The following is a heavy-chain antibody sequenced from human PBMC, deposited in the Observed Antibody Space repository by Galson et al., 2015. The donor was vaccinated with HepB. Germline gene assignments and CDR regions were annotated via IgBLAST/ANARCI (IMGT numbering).Heavy chain of an antibody. CDR3: ARGRVIRVLGAFDI. V-gene: IGHV3-30-3*01. Sequence: SLRLSCAASGFTFSSYPMHWVRQAPGKGLEWVAVISYDGSNKYYADSVKGRFTISRDNSKNTLYLQMNSLRAEDTAVYYCARGRVIRVLGAFDIWGQGTMVTVSS. CDR2: ISYDGSNK. J-gene: IGHJ3*02. CDR1: GFTFSSYP. D-gene: IGHD2-21*01.